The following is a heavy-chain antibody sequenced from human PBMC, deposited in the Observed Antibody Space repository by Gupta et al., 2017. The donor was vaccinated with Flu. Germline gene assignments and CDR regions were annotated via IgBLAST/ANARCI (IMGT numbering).Heavy chain of an antibody. J-gene: IGHJ6*02. D-gene: IGHD5-12*01. Sequence: QLQLQESGPGLVKPSETLSLTYTVSGGSISSSVHYWAWIRQPPGKGLEWIGNVYYNGNNLHNPSLKSRVTISVDTSKNHFSLKLTSVTAADTAVYYCARQWLRFNGMDVWGQGTTVTVSS. CDR2: VYYNGNN. CDR3: ARQWLRFNGMDV. CDR1: GGSISSSVHY. V-gene: IGHV4-39*01.